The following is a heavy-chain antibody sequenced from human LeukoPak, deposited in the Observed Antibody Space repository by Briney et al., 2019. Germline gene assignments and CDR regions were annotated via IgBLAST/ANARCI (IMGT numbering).Heavy chain of an antibody. J-gene: IGHJ4*02. Sequence: ASVKVSCKASGCTFTNYYIHWVRQAPGQGLEWMGIINPSAGSTTYAQKFQGRVTMTRDMSTSTVYMELSSLRSEDTAVYYCTREQTIGWPNPNDYWGQGTLVTVSS. CDR3: TREQTIGWPNPNDY. V-gene: IGHV1-46*01. D-gene: IGHD6-19*01. CDR2: INPSAGST. CDR1: GCTFTNYY.